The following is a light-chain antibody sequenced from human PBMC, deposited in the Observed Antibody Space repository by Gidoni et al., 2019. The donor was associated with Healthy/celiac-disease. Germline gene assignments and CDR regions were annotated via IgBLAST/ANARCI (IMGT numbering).Light chain of an antibody. J-gene: IGLJ2*01. V-gene: IGLV2-14*01. Sequence: QSALTQPASVSGSPGQPLTISCTGTSSDVCGYNYVSWYQQHPGKAPKLMIYDVSNRPSGVSNRFSGSKSGNTASLTISGLQAEDEADYYCSSYTSSSTRVFGGGTKLTVL. CDR3: SSYTSSSTRV. CDR2: DVS. CDR1: SSDVCGYNY.